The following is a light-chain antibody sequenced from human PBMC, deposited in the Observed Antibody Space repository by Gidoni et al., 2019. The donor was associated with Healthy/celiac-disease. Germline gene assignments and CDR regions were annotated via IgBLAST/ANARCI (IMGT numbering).Light chain of an antibody. CDR2: GTS. CDR1: QSGSISY. J-gene: IGKJ2*01. CDR3: QQYGSSPMYT. V-gene: IGKV3-20*01. Sequence: DIVFTQSPGTMSLSPGERATLSCRASQSGSISYLAWYQKKPVQAPRLIIYGTSSRATGIPDRVSGSGSGTDVTLTISRLEQEDFAVYYCQQYGSSPMYTVGQGTKLEIK.